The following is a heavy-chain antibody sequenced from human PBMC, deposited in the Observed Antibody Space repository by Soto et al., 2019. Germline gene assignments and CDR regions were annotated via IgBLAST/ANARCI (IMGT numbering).Heavy chain of an antibody. CDR2: IIPILSIA. CDR1: GGTFSSYT. V-gene: IGHV1-69*08. J-gene: IGHJ4*02. CDR3: ARDNLGYCSSTSCYGLPAHY. D-gene: IGHD2-2*01. Sequence: QVQLVQSGAEVKKPGSSVKVSCKASGGTFSSYTISWVRQAPGQGLEWMGRIIPILSIANYAQKFQGRVTITADKSTSTAYMELSSLRSEDTAVYYCARDNLGYCSSTSCYGLPAHYWGQGTLVTVSS.